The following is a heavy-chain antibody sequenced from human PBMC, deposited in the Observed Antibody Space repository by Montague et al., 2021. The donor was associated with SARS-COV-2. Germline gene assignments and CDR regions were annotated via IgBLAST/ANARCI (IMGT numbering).Heavy chain of an antibody. CDR2: IYPSGST. Sequence: SETLSLTCTVSGGSISSYYWSWIRQPAGKGLEWIGRIYPSGSTKYNPSLKSRVTISLDTSKNQFFLKVTSVTAADTAVYYCARQAAGSYFYYGVDVWGQGTTVTVSS. J-gene: IGHJ6*02. CDR3: ARQAAGSYFYYGVDV. V-gene: IGHV4-4*07. D-gene: IGHD6-13*01. CDR1: GGSISSYY.